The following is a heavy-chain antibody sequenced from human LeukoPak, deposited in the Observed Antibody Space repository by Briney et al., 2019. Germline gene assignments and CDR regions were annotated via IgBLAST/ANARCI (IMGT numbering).Heavy chain of an antibody. CDR3: AKVPAYYFDY. CDR1: GFTFSSYA. CDR2: IGSGT. V-gene: IGHV3-23*01. J-gene: IGHJ4*02. Sequence: PGGSLRLSCGASGFTFSSYAMSWVRQAPGKGLEWVSAIGSGTYYADSVKGRFTISRDNSKNTLYLQMNSLRAEDTAVYYCAKVPAYYFDYWGQGTLVTVSS.